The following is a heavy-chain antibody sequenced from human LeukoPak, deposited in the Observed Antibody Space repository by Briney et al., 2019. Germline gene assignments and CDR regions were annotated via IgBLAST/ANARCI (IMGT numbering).Heavy chain of an antibody. CDR1: GFAFGSND. J-gene: IGHJ1*01. D-gene: IGHD4-23*01. CDR3: ARVPVLGTRENFQR. V-gene: IGHV3-66*01. CDR2: IYRGGSR. Sequence: GGSLRLSCVASGFAFGSNDMSWVRQAPGKGLEWVSIIYRGGSRYYADSVEGRFTISRNISQNTLFLEMKSLRGEDTAVYYCARVPVLGTRENFQRWGQGTLVTVSS.